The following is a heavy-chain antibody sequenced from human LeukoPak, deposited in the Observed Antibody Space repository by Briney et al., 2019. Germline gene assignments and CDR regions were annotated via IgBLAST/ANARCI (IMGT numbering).Heavy chain of an antibody. J-gene: IGHJ4*02. D-gene: IGHD3-10*01. Sequence: GGSLRLSCAASGFTVSSNYMSWVRQAPGKGLEWVSVIYSGGSTYYADSVKGRFTISRDNAKNSLYLQMNSLRAEDTALYHCARDRTYYYGSGSYNWGQGTLVTVSS. CDR1: GFTVSSNY. V-gene: IGHV3-53*01. CDR3: ARDRTYYYGSGSYN. CDR2: IYSGGST.